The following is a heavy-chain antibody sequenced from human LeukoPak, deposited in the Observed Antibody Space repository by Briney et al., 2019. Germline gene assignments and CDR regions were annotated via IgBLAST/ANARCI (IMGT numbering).Heavy chain of an antibody. CDR2: INHSGST. V-gene: IGHV4-34*01. J-gene: IGHJ4*02. CDR3: ASFRRGQLGY. D-gene: IGHD6-6*01. CDR1: GGSFSGYY. Sequence: SETLSLTCAVYGGSFSGYYWSWIRQPPGKGLEWIGEINHSGSTNYNPSLKSRVTISVDTSKNQFSLKLSSVTAADTAVYYCASFRRGQLGYWGQGTLVIVSS.